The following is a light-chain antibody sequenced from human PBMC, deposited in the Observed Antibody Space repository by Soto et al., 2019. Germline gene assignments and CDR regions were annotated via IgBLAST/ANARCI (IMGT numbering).Light chain of an antibody. CDR1: QSVSSS. Sequence: EIVMTQSPATLSVSPGERATLSCRASQSVSSSLAWYQQKPGQAPRLLFYGASTRATGIPDKFSGSGSGTDFTLTISSLEPEDFAIYYCQQRGTFGGGTKVDIK. CDR2: GAS. V-gene: IGKV3D-15*01. CDR3: QQRGT. J-gene: IGKJ4*01.